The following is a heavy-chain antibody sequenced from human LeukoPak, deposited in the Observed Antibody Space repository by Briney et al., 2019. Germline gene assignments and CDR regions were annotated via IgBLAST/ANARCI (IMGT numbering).Heavy chain of an antibody. CDR3: ASAPALYSPSGY. CDR2: ISSSGSTI. CDR1: GFTFSDYY. D-gene: IGHD2-2*02. Sequence: GGSLRLSCAASGFTFSDYYMSWIRQAPGKGLEWVSYISSSGSTIYYADSVKGRFTISRDNAKNSLYLQMNSLRAGDTAVYYCASAPALYSPSGYWGQGTLVTVSS. V-gene: IGHV3-11*04. J-gene: IGHJ4*02.